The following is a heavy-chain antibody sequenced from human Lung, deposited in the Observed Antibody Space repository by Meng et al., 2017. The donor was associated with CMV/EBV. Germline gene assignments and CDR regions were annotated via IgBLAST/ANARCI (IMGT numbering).Heavy chain of an antibody. V-gene: IGHV3-11*04. CDR1: GFMFSDYY. Sequence: GESLKISCAASGFMFSDYYITWIRQAPGKGLEWVSYISGGGGTIYYADSVKGRFIISRDNARNSLYLQMNSLRAEDTAVYYCARAAFLRNYFDYWGQGTXVTVSS. J-gene: IGHJ4*02. D-gene: IGHD6-25*01. CDR2: ISGGGGTI. CDR3: ARAAFLRNYFDY.